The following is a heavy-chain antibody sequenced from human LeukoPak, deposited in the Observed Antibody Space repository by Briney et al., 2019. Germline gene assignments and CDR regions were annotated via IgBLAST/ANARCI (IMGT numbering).Heavy chain of an antibody. CDR2: ISGSGGST. CDR1: GFTFSSYA. D-gene: IGHD4-17*01. CDR3: AKGLHDYGDYYYYGMDV. V-gene: IGHV3-23*01. J-gene: IGHJ6*02. Sequence: GGSLRLSCAASGFTFSSYAMSWVRQAPGKGLEWVSAISGSGGSTYYADSVKGRFTISRDNSKNTLYLQMNSLRAEDTAVYYCAKGLHDYGDYYYYGMDVWAKGPRSPSP.